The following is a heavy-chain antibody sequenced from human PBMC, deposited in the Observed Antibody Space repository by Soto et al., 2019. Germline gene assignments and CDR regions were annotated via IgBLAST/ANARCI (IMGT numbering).Heavy chain of an antibody. CDR1: GGSIISYY. CDR2: IYYSGST. D-gene: IGHD6-19*01. Sequence: SETLSLTCTGTGGSIISYYWSWIRQPPGKGLEWIGYIYYSGSTNYNPSLKSRVTISVDTSKNQFSLKLSSVTAADTAVYYCARQGSSGWYSGDWFDPWGQGTLVTVS. CDR3: ARQGSSGWYSGDWFDP. V-gene: IGHV4-59*08. J-gene: IGHJ5*02.